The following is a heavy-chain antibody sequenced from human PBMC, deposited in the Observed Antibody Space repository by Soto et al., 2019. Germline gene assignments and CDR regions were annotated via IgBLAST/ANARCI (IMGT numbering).Heavy chain of an antibody. D-gene: IGHD3-10*01. CDR2: ISSSGSTI. CDR3: ARMHYYGSGSYYWGYYYYYMDV. CDR1: GFSFDDYG. V-gene: IGHV3-11*01. Sequence: PGGSLRLSCAASGFSFDDYGMSWVRQAPGKGLEWVSYISSSGSTIYYADSVKGRFTISRDNAKNSLYLQMNSLRAEDTAVYYCARMHYYGSGSYYWGYYYYYMDVWGKGTTVTVSS. J-gene: IGHJ6*03.